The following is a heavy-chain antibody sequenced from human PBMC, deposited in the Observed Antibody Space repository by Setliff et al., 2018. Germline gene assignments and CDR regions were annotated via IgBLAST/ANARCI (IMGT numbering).Heavy chain of an antibody. CDR3: ARDSALHSYHYDSSGYLDY. V-gene: IGHV4-59*12. D-gene: IGHD3-22*01. J-gene: IGHJ4*02. Sequence: NPSETLSLTCSVSGDSINPYYWTWIRQPPGKGLEWIGFIYYSGATTYNPSLKSRVTISVDTSKNQFSLKLSAVTAADTAVYFCARDSALHSYHYDSSGYLDYWGQGALVTVSS. CDR2: IYYSGAT. CDR1: GDSINPYY.